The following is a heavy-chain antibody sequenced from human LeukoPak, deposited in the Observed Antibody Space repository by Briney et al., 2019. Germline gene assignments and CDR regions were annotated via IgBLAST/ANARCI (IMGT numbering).Heavy chain of an antibody. CDR1: GGSFSGYS. CDR2: INHSGSI. V-gene: IGHV4-34*01. J-gene: IGHJ6*02. D-gene: IGHD3-10*01. Sequence: SETLSLTCAVYGGSFSGYSWSWVRQPPGKGLEWIGEINHSGSINYNPSLKSRVTISVDTSKNQFSLKLSSVTAADTAVYYCARLYGSGSYYYYYGMDVWGQGTTVTVSS. CDR3: ARLYGSGSYYYYYGMDV.